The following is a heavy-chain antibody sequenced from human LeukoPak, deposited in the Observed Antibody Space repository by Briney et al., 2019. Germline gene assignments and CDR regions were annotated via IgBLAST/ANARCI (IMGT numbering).Heavy chain of an antibody. CDR1: GDSISSSKDY. CDR3: HDDCYGSRRHLDY. J-gene: IGHJ4*02. V-gene: IGHV4-39*01. CDR2: IYQSGST. Sequence: PSETLSLTCTVSGDSISSSKDYWAWIRQPPGKGLEWIASIYQSGSTYYNPSLKSRVTISVDTSQNQFSLKLTSVTAADTAVYARHDDCYGSRRHLDYWGQGTLVTVSS. D-gene: IGHD3-10*01.